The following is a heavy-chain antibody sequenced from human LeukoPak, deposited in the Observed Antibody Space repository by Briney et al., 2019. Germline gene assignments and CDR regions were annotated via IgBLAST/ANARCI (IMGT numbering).Heavy chain of an antibody. Sequence: ASVRVSCKASGYTFTNYGLSWVRRAPGQGLEWMGWINTYSGNTEYAQKVQGRVTMTTDTSTSTAYMDLRSLRSDDTAVYYCARRSRITRVRGDDAFDIWGQGTMVTVSS. D-gene: IGHD3-10*01. CDR1: GYTFTNYG. CDR2: INTYSGNT. V-gene: IGHV1-18*01. J-gene: IGHJ3*02. CDR3: ARRSRITRVRGDDAFDI.